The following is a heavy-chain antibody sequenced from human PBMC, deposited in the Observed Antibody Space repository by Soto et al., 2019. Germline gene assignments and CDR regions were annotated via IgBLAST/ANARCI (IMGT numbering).Heavy chain of an antibody. CDR1: GFTFGSYA. V-gene: IGHV3-23*01. CDR3: AKEEGSCGGEICYSSFDY. D-gene: IGHD2-15*01. Sequence: GVSLRLSCATSGFTFGSYALNWVLQAPGKGLEWVSGVSGSGGSTSYADSVKGRFTISRDNSKNTVFMQMNSLRAEDTALYYCAKEEGSCGGEICYSSFDYWGQGSLVTVSS. J-gene: IGHJ4*02. CDR2: VSGSGGST.